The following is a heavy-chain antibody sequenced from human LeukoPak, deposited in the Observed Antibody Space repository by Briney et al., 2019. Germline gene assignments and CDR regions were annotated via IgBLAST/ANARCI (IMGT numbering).Heavy chain of an antibody. J-gene: IGHJ4*02. V-gene: IGHV4-34*01. D-gene: IGHD4-17*01. Sequence: PSGTLSLTCAVYGGSFSGYYWSWIRQPPGKGLEWIGEINHSGSTNYNPSLKSRVTISEDTSKNQFSLKLSSVTAADTAVYYCARDRGGYGDYYDYWGQGTLVTVSS. CDR2: INHSGST. CDR3: ARDRGGYGDYYDY. CDR1: GGSFSGYY.